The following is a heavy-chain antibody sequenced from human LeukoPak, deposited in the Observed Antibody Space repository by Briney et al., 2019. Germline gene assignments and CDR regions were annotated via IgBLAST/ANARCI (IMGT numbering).Heavy chain of an antibody. D-gene: IGHD4-11*01. Sequence: SETLSLTCAVYGGSLSGYYWSWIRQPPGKGLEWIGEINHSGSTNYNPSLKSRVTISVDTSKNQFSLKLSSVTAADTAVYYCARVRIYSKRGFDYWGQGTLVAVSS. V-gene: IGHV4-34*01. J-gene: IGHJ4*02. CDR3: ARVRIYSKRGFDY. CDR1: GGSLSGYY. CDR2: INHSGST.